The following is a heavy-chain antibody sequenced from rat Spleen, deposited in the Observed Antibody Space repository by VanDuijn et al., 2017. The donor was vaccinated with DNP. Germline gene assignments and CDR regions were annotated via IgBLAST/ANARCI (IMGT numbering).Heavy chain of an antibody. Sequence: QVQPEQSRPGLVQSSPTLSLTCSVSGFSFTSYGVSWVRQPPGKGLEWIAALTTGGITFYNSALKSRLSISRDTSKTQVFVKMNSLQTEDTAIYFCTRDSYAHDYAMDAWGQGTSVTVSS. CDR3: TRDSYAHDYAMDA. V-gene: IGHV2S8*01. CDR1: GFSFTSYG. CDR2: LTTGGIT. J-gene: IGHJ4*01. D-gene: IGHD1-12*01.